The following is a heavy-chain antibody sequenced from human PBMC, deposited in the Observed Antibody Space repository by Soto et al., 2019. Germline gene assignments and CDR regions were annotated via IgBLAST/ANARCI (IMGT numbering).Heavy chain of an antibody. Sequence: QVQLQQWGAGLLKPSETLSLTCAVYGGSFSGYYWSWIRQPPGKGLEWIGEINHSGSTNYNPSLKXRVTISVDTSKNQFSLKLSSVTAADTAVYYCARGWGPLFDYWGQGALVTVSS. J-gene: IGHJ4*02. CDR2: INHSGST. V-gene: IGHV4-34*01. D-gene: IGHD7-27*01. CDR1: GGSFSGYY. CDR3: ARGWGPLFDY.